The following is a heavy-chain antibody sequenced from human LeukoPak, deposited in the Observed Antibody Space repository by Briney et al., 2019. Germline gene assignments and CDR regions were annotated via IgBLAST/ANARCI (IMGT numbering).Heavy chain of an antibody. J-gene: IGHJ4*02. D-gene: IGHD6-19*01. CDR1: GFTFSSYW. CDR3: ARDYSSGSFDY. V-gene: IGHV3-74*01. CDR2: INSDGSST. Sequence: GGSLRLSCAASGFTFSSYWMHWVRQVPGKGLVWVSRINSDGSSTRYADSVKGRFTISRDNAKNTLYLQMNSLRAEDTAVYYCARDYSSGSFDYWGQGTLVTVSS.